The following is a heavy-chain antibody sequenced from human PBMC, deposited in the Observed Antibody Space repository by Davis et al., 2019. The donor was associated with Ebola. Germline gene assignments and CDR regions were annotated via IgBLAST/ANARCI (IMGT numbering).Heavy chain of an antibody. CDR3: AKDLRNWNAPFDY. J-gene: IGHJ4*02. V-gene: IGHV3-30*18. CDR2: ISYDGSNK. Sequence: PGGSLRLSCAASGFTFSGYGMHWVRQAPGKGLEWVTVISYDGSNKYYADSVKGRFTISRDNSKNTLYLQMDSLRGEDTAVYYCAKDLRNWNAPFDYWGQGTLVTVSS. D-gene: IGHD1-1*01. CDR1: GFTFSGYG.